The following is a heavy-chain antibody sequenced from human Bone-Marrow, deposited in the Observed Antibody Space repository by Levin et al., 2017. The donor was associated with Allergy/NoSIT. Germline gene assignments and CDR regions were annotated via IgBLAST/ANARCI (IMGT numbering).Heavy chain of an antibody. CDR1: GFTFSNFW. CDR3: ATSWGSAIDI. D-gene: IGHD3-16*01. CDR2: IKQDGIEK. V-gene: IGHV3-7*01. J-gene: IGHJ3*02. Sequence: GGSLRLSCAVTGFTFSNFWMSWVRQAPGKGLEWVANIKQDGIEKDYLDSVKGRFTVSIDNAKNSLFLQMNSLRAEDTAVYYCATSWGSAIDIWGQGTMVTVSS.